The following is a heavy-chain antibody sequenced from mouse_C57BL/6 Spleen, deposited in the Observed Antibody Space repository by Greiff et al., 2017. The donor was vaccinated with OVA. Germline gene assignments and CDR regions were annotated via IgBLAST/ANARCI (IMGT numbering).Heavy chain of an antibody. J-gene: IGHJ4*01. CDR2: IYPGDGDT. D-gene: IGHD2-1*01. CDR1: GYAFSSYW. Sequence: QVQLQQSGAELVKPGASVKISCKASGYAFSSYWMNWVKQRPGKGLEWIGQIYPGDGDTNYNGKFKGKATLTADKSSSTAYMQLSSLTSEDSAVYFCARAFYGNHGGIYAMDYWGQGTSVTVSS. V-gene: IGHV1-80*01. CDR3: ARAFYGNHGGIYAMDY.